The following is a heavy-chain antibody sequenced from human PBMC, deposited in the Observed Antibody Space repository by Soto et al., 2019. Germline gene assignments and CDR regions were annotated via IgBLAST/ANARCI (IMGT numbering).Heavy chain of an antibody. Sequence: GGSLRLSCAASGFTFSGYAMHWVRQAPGKGLEWVAVMSFDGTYKYYADSVKGRFTISRDNSKNTLYLQMNSLGAEDTAVYNCARDFVVGGPTINYYYGMDVWGQGTTVTVSS. V-gene: IGHV3-30*14. CDR3: ARDFVVGGPTINYYYGMDV. CDR1: GFTFSGYA. CDR2: MSFDGTYK. J-gene: IGHJ6*02. D-gene: IGHD1-26*01.